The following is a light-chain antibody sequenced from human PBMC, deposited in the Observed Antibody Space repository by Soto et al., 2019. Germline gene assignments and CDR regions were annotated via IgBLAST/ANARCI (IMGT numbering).Light chain of an antibody. CDR3: QVCDISSAHYV. V-gene: IGLV3-21*04. J-gene: IGLJ1*01. Sequence: SYELTQPPSVSVAPGKTARITCGGNNIGIKSVHWYQQKPGQAPVLVIYYDSDRPSGIPERFSGSNSGNTATLTISRVEAGDEADYYCQVCDISSAHYVFGTGTKLTVL. CDR2: YDS. CDR1: NIGIKS.